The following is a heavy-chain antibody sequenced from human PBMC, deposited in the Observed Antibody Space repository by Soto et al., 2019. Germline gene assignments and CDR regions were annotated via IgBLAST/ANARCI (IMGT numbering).Heavy chain of an antibody. J-gene: IGHJ4*02. D-gene: IGHD3-22*01. Sequence: QVQLVQSGAEVKNPGSSVKVSCKASGGTFNDYIISWVREAPGQGLEWMGRIIPMIETASYAQKFQGRVTNTADKYTSTAYMELSSLRSEDTAVYYCVVNYYDSSGYYDYWGQGTRVTVSS. V-gene: IGHV1-69*08. CDR2: IIPMIETA. CDR1: GGTFNDYI. CDR3: VVNYYDSSGYYDY.